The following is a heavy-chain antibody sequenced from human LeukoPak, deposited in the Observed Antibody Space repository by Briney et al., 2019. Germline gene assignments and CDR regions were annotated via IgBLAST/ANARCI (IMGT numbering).Heavy chain of an antibody. D-gene: IGHD2-15*01. CDR3: ARAPVVAATRVDY. Sequence: GASVKVSCKASGYTFANYAISWMRQAPGQGLEWLGWISGYNGDKKYGQKFQGRVTMTTDTSTSTAYMELRSLRSDDTAAYYCARAPVVAATRVDYWGQGTLVTVSS. V-gene: IGHV1-18*01. CDR2: ISGYNGDK. CDR1: GYTFANYA. J-gene: IGHJ4*02.